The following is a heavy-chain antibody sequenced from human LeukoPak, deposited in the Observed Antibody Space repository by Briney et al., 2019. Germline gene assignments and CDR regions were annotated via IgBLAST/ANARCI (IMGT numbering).Heavy chain of an antibody. D-gene: IGHD1-26*01. V-gene: IGHV1-46*01. CDR3: ARERGELHRELDS. CDR1: GYTFTTHF. CDR2: INPSGGSA. Sequence: GASVKVSFKASGYTFTTHFIHWVRQAPGQGLQWMGMINPSGGSAIYAQKFQGRVTMTSDTSTSTVYMELRSLRSEDTALYFCARERGELHRELDSWGQGTLVTVSS. J-gene: IGHJ4*02.